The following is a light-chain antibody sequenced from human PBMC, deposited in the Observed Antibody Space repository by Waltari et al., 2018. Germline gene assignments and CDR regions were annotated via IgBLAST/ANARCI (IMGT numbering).Light chain of an antibody. CDR3: QQYNVYSPFT. J-gene: IGKJ3*01. CDR2: AAS. CDR1: QSISSY. Sequence: DIQMTQSPSSLSASVGDRVTITCRASQSISSYLNWYQQKPGKAPKLLIYAASSLQSGVPSRFSGSGSGTDFTLTISSLQPDDFATYYCQQYNVYSPFTFGPGTKVDIK. V-gene: IGKV1-39*01.